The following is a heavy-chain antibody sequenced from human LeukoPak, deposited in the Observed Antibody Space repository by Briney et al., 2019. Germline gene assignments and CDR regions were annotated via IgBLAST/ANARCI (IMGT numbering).Heavy chain of an antibody. CDR1: GFTFSDYY. CDR3: ARADSSGYYYLTY. D-gene: IGHD3-22*01. V-gene: IGHV3-11*05. Sequence: PGGSLRLSCAASGFTFSDYYMSWIRQAPGKGLEWVSYISSSSSYTNYADSVKGRFTISRDNAKNSLYLQMNSLRAEDTAVYYCARADSSGYYYLTYWGQGTLVTVSS. CDR2: ISSSSSYT. J-gene: IGHJ4*02.